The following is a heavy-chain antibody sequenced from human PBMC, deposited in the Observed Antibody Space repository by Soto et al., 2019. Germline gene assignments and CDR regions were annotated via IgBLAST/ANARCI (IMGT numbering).Heavy chain of an antibody. J-gene: IGHJ5*02. V-gene: IGHV1-18*01. D-gene: IGHD1-7*01. CDR2: ISAGNGNT. CDR1: GYTFTSYS. Sequence: SVKPSSKACGYTFTSYSRSSVCQYPGQRLEWMGWISAGNGNTKYAQKLQGRVTMTTDTSTSTAYMELRSLRSDDTAVYYCGNWNYVSRWFGPWGQGPLVTVSS. CDR3: GNWNYVSRWFGP.